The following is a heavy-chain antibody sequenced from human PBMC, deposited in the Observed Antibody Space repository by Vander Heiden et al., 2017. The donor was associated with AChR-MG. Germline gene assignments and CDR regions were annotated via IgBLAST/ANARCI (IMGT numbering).Heavy chain of an antibody. CDR1: GGSFSASY. Sequence: QVQLQQWGAGLLKPSATLSLTCAVYGGSFSASYWSGIRQPPRKGLEWIGEINHSGSTNYNPSLKSRVTISVDTSKNQFSLKLSSVTAADTAVYYCARSIWPDIVVVVAAIPGGFDPWGQGTLVTVSS. CDR2: INHSGST. V-gene: IGHV4-34*01. CDR3: ARSIWPDIVVVVAAIPGGFDP. J-gene: IGHJ5*02. D-gene: IGHD2-15*01.